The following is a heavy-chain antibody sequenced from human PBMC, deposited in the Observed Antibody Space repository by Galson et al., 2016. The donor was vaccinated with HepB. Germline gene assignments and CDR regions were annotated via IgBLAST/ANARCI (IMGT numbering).Heavy chain of an antibody. CDR3: ARDTPVEMFHLPFDEFYYGLDL. CDR2: ISAHNDNT. D-gene: IGHD5-24*01. CDR1: GYNFVNYG. J-gene: IGHJ6*01. V-gene: IGHV1-18*01. Sequence: SVKVSCKASGYNFVNYGISWVRKVPGQGLEWMGWISAHNDNTNYTQKFQGRVTMTTDPSTSTAYMELRSLTSDDTAVYFCARDTPVEMFHLPFDEFYYGLDLWGQGTTVTVSS.